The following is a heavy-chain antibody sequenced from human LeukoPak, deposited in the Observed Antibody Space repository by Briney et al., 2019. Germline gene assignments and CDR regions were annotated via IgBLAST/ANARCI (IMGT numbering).Heavy chain of an antibody. Sequence: GGSLRLSCAASGFTFSSYWMHWVRQVPGKGLVWVSRINSGGSSTSHADSVKGRFTISRDNAKNTLYLQMNSLRAEDTAVYYCARGGRSHITGTTHLDYWGQGTLVTVSS. CDR1: GFTFSSYW. CDR3: ARGGRSHITGTTHLDY. J-gene: IGHJ4*02. CDR2: INSGGSST. D-gene: IGHD1-7*01. V-gene: IGHV3-74*01.